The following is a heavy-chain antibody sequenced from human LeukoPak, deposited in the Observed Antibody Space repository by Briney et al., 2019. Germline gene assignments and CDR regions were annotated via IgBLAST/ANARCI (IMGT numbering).Heavy chain of an antibody. CDR3: AKVGGSGTVDY. V-gene: IGHV3-48*03. CDR1: GFTFSSYE. J-gene: IGHJ4*02. Sequence: GGSLRLSCAASGFTFSSYEMNWVRQAPGKGLEWVSYISTSGDSVYYADSVKGRFTISRDNAKNSLYLQMNSLRAEDTAVYYCAKVGGSGTVDYWGQGTLVTVSS. D-gene: IGHD1-14*01. CDR2: ISTSGDSV.